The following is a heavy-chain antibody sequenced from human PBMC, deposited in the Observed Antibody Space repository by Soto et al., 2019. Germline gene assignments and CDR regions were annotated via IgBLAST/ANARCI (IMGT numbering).Heavy chain of an antibody. D-gene: IGHD6-13*01. J-gene: IGHJ4*02. CDR3: AKDQGSSWYEIDY. V-gene: IGHV3-74*01. Sequence: HPGGSLRLSCAASGFTFSNYYMHWVRQAPGKGPVWVSRISSDGTTTTYADSVKGRFTISRDNSKNTLYLQMNSLRAEDTAVYYCAKDQGSSWYEIDYWGQGTLVTVSS. CDR2: ISSDGTTT. CDR1: GFTFSNYY.